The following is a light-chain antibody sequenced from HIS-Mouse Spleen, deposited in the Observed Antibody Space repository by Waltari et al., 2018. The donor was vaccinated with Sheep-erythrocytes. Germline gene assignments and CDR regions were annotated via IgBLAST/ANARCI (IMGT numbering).Light chain of an antibody. CDR3: QAWDSSTAV. J-gene: IGLJ2*01. V-gene: IGLV3-1*01. CDR2: QDS. CDR1: KLGDKY. Sequence: SYELTQPPSVSVSPGQTASITCSGDKLGDKYAYWYQQKPGQSPVLVIYQDSKRPSGIPGRFSGSNPGNPATLTISGTQAMDEADYYCQAWDSSTAVFGGGTKLTVL.